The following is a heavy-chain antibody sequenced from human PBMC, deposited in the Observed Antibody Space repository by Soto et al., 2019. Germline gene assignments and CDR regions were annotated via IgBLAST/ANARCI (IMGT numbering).Heavy chain of an antibody. CDR1: GGSISSSSYY. CDR3: VRARSTDSRPDY. J-gene: IGHJ4*02. CDR2: IYYSGST. D-gene: IGHD3-22*01. Sequence: SETLSLTCTVSGGSISSSSYYWGWIRQPPGKGLEWIGSIYYSGSTYYNPSLKSRVTISVDTSKNQFSLKLSSVTAADTAVYFCVRARSTDSRPDYWGQGTLVTVSS. V-gene: IGHV4-39*01.